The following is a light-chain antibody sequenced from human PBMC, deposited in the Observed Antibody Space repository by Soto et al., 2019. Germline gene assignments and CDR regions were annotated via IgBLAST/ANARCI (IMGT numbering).Light chain of an antibody. V-gene: IGKV2-28*01. Sequence: EIVMTQSPLSLPVTPGEPASISCRSSQSLLHSNGYNYLDWYLQKPGQSPQLLIYLGSNRASGVSDRFSGSGSGTDFTLKISRVEAEDVGVYYCMQALQTRTFCQGTKVDIK. CDR3: MQALQTRT. CDR1: QSLLHSNGYNY. CDR2: LGS. J-gene: IGKJ1*01.